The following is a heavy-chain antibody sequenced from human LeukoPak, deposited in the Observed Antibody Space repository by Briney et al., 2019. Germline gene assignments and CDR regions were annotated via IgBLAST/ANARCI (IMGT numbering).Heavy chain of an antibody. Sequence: ASVKVSCKASGYSFTNYKIHWLRQAPGQGLQWMGIIDPSGPSVTYAQIFQGRLIVTRDTSTSTVYMQLSSLRSEDAAMYYCARATSPIAYDWNSWGQGTLVTVSS. J-gene: IGHJ4*02. CDR2: IDPSGPSV. CDR3: ARATSPIAYDWNS. CDR1: GYSFTNYK. V-gene: IGHV1-46*01. D-gene: IGHD5-12*01.